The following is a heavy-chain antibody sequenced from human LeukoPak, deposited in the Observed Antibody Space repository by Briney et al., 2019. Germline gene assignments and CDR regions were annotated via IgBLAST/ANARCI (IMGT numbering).Heavy chain of an antibody. Sequence: DSVKVSCKASGYTFTSYGISWVRQAPGQGLEWMGWISAYNGNTNYAQKLQGRVTMTTDTSTSTAYMELRSLRSDDTAVYYCASDGPRFLEWSKFDYWGQGTLVTVSS. V-gene: IGHV1-18*01. D-gene: IGHD3-3*01. CDR2: ISAYNGNT. CDR1: GYTFTSYG. CDR3: ASDGPRFLEWSKFDY. J-gene: IGHJ4*02.